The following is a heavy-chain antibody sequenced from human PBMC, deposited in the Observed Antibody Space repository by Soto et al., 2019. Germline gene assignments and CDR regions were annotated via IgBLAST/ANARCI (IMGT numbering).Heavy chain of an antibody. CDR2: ISAYNGNT. D-gene: IGHD3-9*01. V-gene: IGHV1-18*01. CDR3: ARVGCYDILTGYRPSCNWFDP. CDR1: GYTFTSYC. J-gene: IGHJ5*02. Sequence: ASVKVSCKASGYTFTSYCISWVRQAPGQGLEWMGWISAYNGNTNYAQKLQGRVTMTTDTSTSTAYMELRSLRSDDTAVYYCARVGCYDILTGYRPSCNWFDPWGQGTLVTVSS.